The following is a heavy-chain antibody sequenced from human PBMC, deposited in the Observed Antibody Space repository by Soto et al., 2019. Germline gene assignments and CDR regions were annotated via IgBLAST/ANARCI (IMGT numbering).Heavy chain of an antibody. CDR3: ARAIFGVVIISAFDI. CDR1: GFTFSDYY. V-gene: IGHV3-11*01. CDR2: ISSSGSTI. Sequence: GGSLRLSCAASGFTFSDYYMSWIRQAPGKGLEWVSYISSSGSTIYYADSVKGRFTISRDNAKNSMYLQMNSLRAEDMAVYYCARAIFGVVIISAFDIWGQGTMVTVSS. D-gene: IGHD3-3*01. J-gene: IGHJ3*02.